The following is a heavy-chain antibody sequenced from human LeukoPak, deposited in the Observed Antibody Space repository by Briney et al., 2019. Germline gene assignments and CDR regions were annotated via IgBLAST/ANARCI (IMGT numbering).Heavy chain of an antibody. CDR2: IWYDGSNK. V-gene: IGHV3-33*01. D-gene: IGHD1-26*01. CDR3: ARDSGSYYFDY. CDR1: GFTFSSYG. J-gene: IGHJ4*02. Sequence: GGSLRLSCAASGFTFSSYGMHLVRQAPGKGLEWVAVIWYDGSNKYYADSVKGRFTISRDNSKNTLYLQMNSLRAEDTAVYYCARDSGSYYFDYWGQGTLVTVSS.